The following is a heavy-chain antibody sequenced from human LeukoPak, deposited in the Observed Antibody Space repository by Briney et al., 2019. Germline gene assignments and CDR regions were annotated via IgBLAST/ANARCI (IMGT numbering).Heavy chain of an antibody. CDR2: IYPGDSET. CDR1: GYIFTSYW. D-gene: IGHD4-11*01. J-gene: IGHJ4*02. V-gene: IGHV5-51*01. CDR3: ARRHRADYPSDY. Sequence: GESLKISCKGSGYIFTSYWIAWVRQMPGKGLECMGIIYPGDSETRYSPSFQGQVTISADKPIGTAYLQWSSLKASDTAMYYCARRHRADYPSDYWGQGTLVTVSS.